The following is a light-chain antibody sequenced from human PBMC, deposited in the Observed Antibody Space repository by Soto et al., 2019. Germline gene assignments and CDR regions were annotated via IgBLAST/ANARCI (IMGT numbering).Light chain of an antibody. CDR2: ATS. CDR3: SSYTGSSINTVV. CDR1: SSDVGTYNL. V-gene: IGLV2-14*02. Sequence: QSALTQPAAVSGSPGQSITISCTGTSSDVGTYNLVSWYQQYPGKAPKLMIYATSKRPSGVSNRFSGSKSGNTASLTISGLQAEDEADYYCSSYTGSSINTVVFGGGTKLTVL. J-gene: IGLJ2*01.